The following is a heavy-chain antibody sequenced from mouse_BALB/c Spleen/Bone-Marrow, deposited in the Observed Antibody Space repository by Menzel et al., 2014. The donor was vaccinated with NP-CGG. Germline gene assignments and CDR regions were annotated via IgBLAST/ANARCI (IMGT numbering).Heavy chain of an antibody. V-gene: IGHV1-77*01. CDR3: TRSGVRSFAY. CDR1: GYTFTDYY. CDR2: TYPGSGNA. D-gene: IGHD2-14*01. J-gene: IGHJ3*01. Sequence: QVQLQQSGAELARPGASVKLSCKASGYTFTDYYINWVKQRTGQGLEWIGETYPGSGNAYYNEKFKGEATLTADKSSSTAYMQLSSLTSEDSAVYFCTRSGVRSFAYWGQGTLITVST.